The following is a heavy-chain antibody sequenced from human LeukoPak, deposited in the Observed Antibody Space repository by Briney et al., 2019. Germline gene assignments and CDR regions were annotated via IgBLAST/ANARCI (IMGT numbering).Heavy chain of an antibody. J-gene: IGHJ5*02. D-gene: IGHD3-10*01. V-gene: IGHV1-2*02. Sequence: ASVKVSCKASGGTFSSCAISWVRQAPGQGLEWMGWINPNSGGTNYAQKFQGRVTMTRDTSISTAYMELSRLRSDDTAVYYCASLWFGEYNWFDPWGQGTLVTVSS. CDR1: GGTFSSCA. CDR2: INPNSGGT. CDR3: ASLWFGEYNWFDP.